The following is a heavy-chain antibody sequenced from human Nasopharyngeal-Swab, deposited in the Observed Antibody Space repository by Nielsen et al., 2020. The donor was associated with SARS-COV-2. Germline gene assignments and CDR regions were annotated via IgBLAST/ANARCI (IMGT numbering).Heavy chain of an antibody. V-gene: IGHV3-21*01. J-gene: IGHJ6*02. Sequence: GESLKISCAASGFPFNNYNFNWVLHAPGTGPECVSSIISILSYIYYADSVKGRFAISRDNAKNSLYLQMNSLRAEDTAVYYCARDGLDYDFWSAYFMDVWGQGTTVTVSS. CDR2: IISILSYI. CDR1: GFPFNNYN. D-gene: IGHD3-3*01. CDR3: ARDGLDYDFWSAYFMDV.